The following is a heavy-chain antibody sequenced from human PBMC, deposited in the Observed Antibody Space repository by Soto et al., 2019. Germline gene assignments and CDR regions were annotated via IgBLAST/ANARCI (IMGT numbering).Heavy chain of an antibody. CDR3: ASLQTGDHYYYFNGMAI. Sequence: SETLSLTCAAYGGSFSGYYRSWIRQPPGKGREWIGEINHSGNTNYNPSLKSRVTISVDTCKNQFSLKLSAVTAAYAAVSYCASLQTGDHYYYFNGMAISEKGTTATV. J-gene: IGHJ6*01. V-gene: IGHV4-34*01. CDR2: INHSGNT. CDR1: GGSFSGYY.